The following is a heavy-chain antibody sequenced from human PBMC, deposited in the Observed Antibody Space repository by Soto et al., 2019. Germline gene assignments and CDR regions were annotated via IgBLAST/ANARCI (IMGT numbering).Heavy chain of an antibody. CDR1: GFTFSSYA. CDR3: AKPGYYYGSGRGYMDV. J-gene: IGHJ6*03. CDR2: LSTSGGST. V-gene: IGHV3-23*01. Sequence: GGSLRLSCAASGFTFSSYAMSWVRQAPGKGLEWVSTLSTSGGSTYYADSVKGRFTISRDTFKNTLYLQMNSLRAEDTAVYYCAKPGYYYGSGRGYMDVWGKGTTVTVSS. D-gene: IGHD3-10*01.